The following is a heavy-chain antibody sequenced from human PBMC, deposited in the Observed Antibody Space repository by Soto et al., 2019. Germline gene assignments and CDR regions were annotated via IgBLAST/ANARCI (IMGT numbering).Heavy chain of an antibody. D-gene: IGHD6-19*01. Sequence: VSLRLSCTASGFSFSDYAMSWVRQAPGKGLEWVSVISESGGTTHYADSVRGRFIVSRDNSKNSLSLRMNSLRDEDTAVYFCAKRSPYSSGWYSPIFDYWGQGALVTVSS. CDR3: AKRSPYSSGWYSPIFDY. J-gene: IGHJ4*02. CDR2: ISESGGTT. CDR1: GFSFSDYA. V-gene: IGHV3-23*01.